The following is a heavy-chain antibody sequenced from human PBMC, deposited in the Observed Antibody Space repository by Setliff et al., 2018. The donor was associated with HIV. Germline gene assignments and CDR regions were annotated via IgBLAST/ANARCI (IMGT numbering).Heavy chain of an antibody. CDR2: MVPVIGAA. Sequence: GASVKVSCKASGGSFSSYGINWLRQAPGQGLEWMGGMVPVIGAAQYAQKFQGRVTITADRVTSTVYLELSSLRAEDTAVYFCVWGATGRKVGYWGQGTLVTVSS. CDR1: GGSFSSYG. V-gene: IGHV1-69*06. CDR3: VWGATGRKVGY. D-gene: IGHD1-26*01. J-gene: IGHJ4*02.